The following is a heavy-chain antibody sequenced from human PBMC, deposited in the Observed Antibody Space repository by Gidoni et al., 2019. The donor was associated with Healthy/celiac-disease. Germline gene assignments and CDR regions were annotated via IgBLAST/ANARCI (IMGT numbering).Heavy chain of an antibody. CDR2: ISGSGGST. J-gene: IGHJ4*02. CDR1: GFTFSSYA. V-gene: IGHV3-23*04. Sequence: EVQLVESGGGLVQPGGSLRLSCAASGFTFSSYAMSWVRQAPGKGLEWVSAISGSGGSTYYADSVKGRFTISRDNSKNTLYLQMNSLRAEDTAVYYCAKDMDIVVVPAGALTFDYWGQGTLVTVSS. CDR3: AKDMDIVVVPAGALTFDY. D-gene: IGHD2-2*03.